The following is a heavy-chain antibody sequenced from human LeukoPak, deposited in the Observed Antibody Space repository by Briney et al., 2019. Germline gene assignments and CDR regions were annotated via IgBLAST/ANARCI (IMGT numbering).Heavy chain of an antibody. Sequence: GGSLRLSCAASGFTFRSYGMSWVRQAPGKGLEWVSSISGSGGNVYYAGSVRGRFTISRDNSKNTVYLQMNSLGAEDTATYYCARNIRNYYDSGAYGWFDPWGQGTLVTVSS. V-gene: IGHV3-23*01. J-gene: IGHJ5*02. CDR2: ISGSGGNV. CDR1: GFTFRSYG. D-gene: IGHD3-10*01. CDR3: ARNIRNYYDSGAYGWFDP.